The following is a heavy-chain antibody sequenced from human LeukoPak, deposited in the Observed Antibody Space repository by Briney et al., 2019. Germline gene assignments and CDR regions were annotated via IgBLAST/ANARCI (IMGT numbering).Heavy chain of an antibody. V-gene: IGHV4-59*01. Sequence: PSETLSLTCIVSGGSISSYYWSWIRQPPGKGLEWIGYIYYIGGTNYNPSLKSRVTISVDTSKNQFSLKLSSVTAADTAVYYCARGSADDAFHIWGQGTMVTVSS. D-gene: IGHD2-15*01. CDR2: IYYIGGT. J-gene: IGHJ3*02. CDR1: GGSISSYY. CDR3: ARGSADDAFHI.